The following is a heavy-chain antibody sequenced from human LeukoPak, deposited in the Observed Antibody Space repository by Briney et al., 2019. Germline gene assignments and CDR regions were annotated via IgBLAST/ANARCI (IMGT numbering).Heavy chain of an antibody. CDR1: GGSISSYN. V-gene: IGHV4-59*01. D-gene: IGHD5-24*01. CDR2: IYYSGST. Sequence: SETLSLTCTVSGGSISSYNWSWIQQPPGKGLEWIGYIYYSGSTNYNPSLKSRVTISVDTSKNQFSLKLSSVTAADTAVYYCAREASDGYNSGPFDYWGQGTLVTVSS. J-gene: IGHJ4*02. CDR3: AREASDGYNSGPFDY.